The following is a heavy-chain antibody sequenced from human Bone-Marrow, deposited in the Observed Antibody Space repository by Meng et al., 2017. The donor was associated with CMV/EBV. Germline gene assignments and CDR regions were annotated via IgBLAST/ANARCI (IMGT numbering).Heavy chain of an antibody. CDR1: GYY. CDR2: INHSGST. Sequence: GYYWSWIRQHPGKGLEWIGEINHSGSTNYNPSLKSRVTISVDTSKNQFSLKLSSVTAADTAVYYCARGPRYRYCSSTSCYKFVFDIWGQGTMVTVSS. D-gene: IGHD2-2*02. J-gene: IGHJ3*02. CDR3: ARGPRYRYCSSTSCYKFVFDI. V-gene: IGHV4-34*01.